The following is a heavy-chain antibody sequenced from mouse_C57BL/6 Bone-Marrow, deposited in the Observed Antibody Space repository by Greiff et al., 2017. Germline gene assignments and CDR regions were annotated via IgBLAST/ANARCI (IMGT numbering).Heavy chain of an antibody. D-gene: IGHD2-10*01. CDR3: ARHPYRGYFDY. V-gene: IGHV5-6*01. CDR2: ISSGGSYT. CDR1: GFTFSSYG. Sequence: EVHLVESGGDLVKPGGSLKLSCAASGFTFSSYGMSWVRPTPDKRLEWVATISSGGSYTYYPDSVKGRFTISRDNAKNTLYLQMSSLKSEDTAMYYCARHPYRGYFDYWGQGTTLTVSS. J-gene: IGHJ2*01.